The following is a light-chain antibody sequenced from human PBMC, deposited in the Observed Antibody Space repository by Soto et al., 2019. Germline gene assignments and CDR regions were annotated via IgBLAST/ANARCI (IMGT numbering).Light chain of an antibody. CDR1: SSDVGAYIY. J-gene: IGLJ1*01. Sequence: QSALTQPASVSGSPGQSITISCTGTSSDVGAYIYVSWYQQHPGKDPKLMIYDITNRPSGVSNRFSGSKSANTASLTISGLQAEDEADYYCVSFTPSSSYVFGTGTKVTVL. V-gene: IGLV2-14*03. CDR2: DIT. CDR3: VSFTPSSSYV.